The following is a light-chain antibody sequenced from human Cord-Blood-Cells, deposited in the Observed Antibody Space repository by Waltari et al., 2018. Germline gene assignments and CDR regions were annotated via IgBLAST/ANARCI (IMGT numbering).Light chain of an antibody. Sequence: DIQMTQSPSSLSASVGDTVTITCQASQDISNYLTWYQQKPGKAPKLLIYDASNLETGVPSRFSGSGSGTDFTFTISSLQPEDIATYYCQQYDNLPSYTFGQGTKLEIK. CDR2: DAS. CDR1: QDISNY. J-gene: IGKJ2*01. CDR3: QQYDNLPSYT. V-gene: IGKV1-33*01.